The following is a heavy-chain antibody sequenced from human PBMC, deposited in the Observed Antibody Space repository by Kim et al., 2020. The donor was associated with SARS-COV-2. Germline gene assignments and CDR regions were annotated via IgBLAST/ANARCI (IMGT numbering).Heavy chain of an antibody. Sequence: GGSLRLSCAASGFTVTSTYMSWVRQAPGKGLEWVSVIFTGGNTYYADSVRGRFTISRDNSKNSLFLQMNSLRAGDTAVYYCTRGYGSGHLVFDYWGQGTLVTVSS. CDR2: IFTGGNT. J-gene: IGHJ4*02. CDR1: GFTVTSTY. D-gene: IGHD2-15*01. V-gene: IGHV3-53*01. CDR3: TRGYGSGHLVFDY.